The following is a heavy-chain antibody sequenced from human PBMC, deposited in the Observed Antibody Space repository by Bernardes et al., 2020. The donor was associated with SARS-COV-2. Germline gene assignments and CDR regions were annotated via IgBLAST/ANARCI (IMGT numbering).Heavy chain of an antibody. J-gene: IGHJ4*02. CDR1: GGSISSYY. CDR2: IYYSGST. D-gene: IGHD3-9*01. CDR3: ARKTYYDILTGYYIFDY. Sequence: SETLSLTCTVSGGSISSYYWSWIRQPPGTGLEWIGYIYYSGSTNYNPSLKNRVTISVDTSKNQFSLKLSSVTAADTAMYYCARKTYYDILTGYYIFDYWGQGTLVTVSS. V-gene: IGHV4-59*01.